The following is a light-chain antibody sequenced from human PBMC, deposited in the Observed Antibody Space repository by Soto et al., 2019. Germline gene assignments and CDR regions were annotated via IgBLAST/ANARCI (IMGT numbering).Light chain of an antibody. CDR2: GAS. V-gene: IGKV3-20*01. J-gene: IGKJ5*01. CDR3: QQYGSSPIT. CDR1: QSVSSKF. Sequence: EIVLTQSPGTLSLSPGERATLSCRAGQSVSSKFLDWYQQKPGQAPRLLIYGASSRATGIPDRFSGSGSGTDFTLTISRLEPEDFAVFFCQQYGSSPITFGQGTRLEMK.